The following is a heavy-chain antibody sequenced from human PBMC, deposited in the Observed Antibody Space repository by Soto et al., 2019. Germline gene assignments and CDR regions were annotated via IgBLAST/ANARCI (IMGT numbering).Heavy chain of an antibody. CDR2: ISGSGGTT. V-gene: IGHV3-23*01. Sequence: PGGSLRLSCAASGLIFSSYAMSWVRQAPGKGLEWVSVISGSGGTTYHADSVKGRFTISRDNSKNTLYQQMHSLRAEDTAVYYCAGGSGISATSDYWGQGTLVTVSS. D-gene: IGHD6-13*01. CDR3: AGGSGISATSDY. CDR1: GLIFSSYA. J-gene: IGHJ4*02.